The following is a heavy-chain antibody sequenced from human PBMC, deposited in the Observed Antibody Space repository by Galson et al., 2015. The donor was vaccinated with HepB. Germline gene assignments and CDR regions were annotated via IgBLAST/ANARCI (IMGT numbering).Heavy chain of an antibody. CDR1: GGTFSSYA. CDR3: ARVWQQQDGADAFDI. CDR2: IIPILGIA. J-gene: IGHJ3*02. D-gene: IGHD6-13*01. V-gene: IGHV1-69*04. Sequence: SVKVSCKASGGTFSSYAISWVRQAPGQGLEWMGRIIPILGIANYAQKFQGRVTITADKSTSTAYMELSSLRSEDTAVYYCARVWQQQDGADAFDIWGQGTMVTVSS.